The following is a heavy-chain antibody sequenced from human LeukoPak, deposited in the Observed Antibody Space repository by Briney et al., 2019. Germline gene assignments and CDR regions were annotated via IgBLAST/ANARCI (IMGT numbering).Heavy chain of an antibody. J-gene: IGHJ4*02. Sequence: SGGSLRLSCAASGFTFSNAWMSWVRQAPGKGLEWVGRIKSKTDGGTTDYAAPVKGRFTISRDDSKNTLYLQMNRLKTEDTAVYYCTTDQRYYDILTGSTTPFDYWGQGTLVTVSS. CDR3: TTDQRYYDILTGSTTPFDY. V-gene: IGHV3-15*01. CDR2: IKSKTDGGTT. CDR1: GFTFSNAW. D-gene: IGHD3-9*01.